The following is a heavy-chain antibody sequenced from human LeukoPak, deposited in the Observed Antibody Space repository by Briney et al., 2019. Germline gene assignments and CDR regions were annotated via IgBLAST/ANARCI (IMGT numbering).Heavy chain of an antibody. J-gene: IGHJ3*02. CDR2: INPNSGGT. Sequence: GASVKVPCKASGYTFTGYYMHWVRQAPGQGLEWMGWINPNSGGTNYAQKFQGRVTMTRDTSISTAYMELSRLRSDDTAVYYCARAWSDLDAFDIWGQGTMVTVSS. CDR1: GYTFTGYY. CDR3: ARAWSDLDAFDI. D-gene: IGHD3-3*01. V-gene: IGHV1-2*02.